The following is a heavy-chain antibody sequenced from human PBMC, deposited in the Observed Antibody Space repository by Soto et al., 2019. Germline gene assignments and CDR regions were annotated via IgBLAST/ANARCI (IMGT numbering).Heavy chain of an antibody. D-gene: IGHD2-21*01. V-gene: IGHV3-30*03. CDR2: ISYDGSDK. J-gene: IGHJ4*02. Sequence: GGALRLSCAASGCSVSIYGMHWVRQAPGKGLEWVAVISYDGSDKYYADSVKGRFTISRDDSQSSLFLQMNSLRSDDTAVYFCARKEIVVRSVNFKLWGQGAQLPVSS. CDR3: ARKEIVVRSVNFKL. CDR1: GCSVSIYG.